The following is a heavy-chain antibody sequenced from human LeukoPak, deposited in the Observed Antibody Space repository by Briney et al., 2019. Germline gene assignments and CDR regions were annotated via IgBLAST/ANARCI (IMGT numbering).Heavy chain of an antibody. V-gene: IGHV3-21*01. CDR2: ISSSSSYI. D-gene: IGHD3-22*01. CDR1: GFTFSSYS. J-gene: IGHJ4*02. CDR3: AREQTYYYDSSGYYYGY. Sequence: PGGSLRLSCAASGFTFSSYSMNWVRQAPGKGLEWVSSISSSSSYIYYADSVKGRFTISRDNAKNSLYLRMNSLRAEDTAVYYCAREQTYYYDSSGYYYGYWGQGTLVTVSS.